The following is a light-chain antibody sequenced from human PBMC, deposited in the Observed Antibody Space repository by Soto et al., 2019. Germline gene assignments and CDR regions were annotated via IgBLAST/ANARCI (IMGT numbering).Light chain of an antibody. CDR2: KAS. Sequence: DIQMTQSPSTLSASVGDRVTITCRASQSISSWLAWYQRKPGKAPKLLIYKASSLESGVPSRFSGSGSGTEFTLTISSLQPDDFATYYCQQYNSYPWTFGQGTKVDNK. CDR1: QSISSW. V-gene: IGKV1-5*03. J-gene: IGKJ1*01. CDR3: QQYNSYPWT.